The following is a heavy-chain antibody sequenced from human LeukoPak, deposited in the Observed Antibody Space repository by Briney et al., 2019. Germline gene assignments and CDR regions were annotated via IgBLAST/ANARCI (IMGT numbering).Heavy chain of an antibody. Sequence: ASVKVSCKASGYIFSDYDINWVRQATGQGLEWMAWINPNSGNTGIAREFRGRVTIIGNISTHTVYMELSSLRSEDTAVYYCAGGLSCGSTTCYGGVMPVAVNYFYYYMDVWGKGTTVTASS. J-gene: IGHJ6*03. CDR1: GYIFSDYD. CDR2: INPNSGNT. V-gene: IGHV1-8*03. CDR3: AGGLSCGSTTCYGGVMPVAVNYFYYYMDV. D-gene: IGHD2-2*01.